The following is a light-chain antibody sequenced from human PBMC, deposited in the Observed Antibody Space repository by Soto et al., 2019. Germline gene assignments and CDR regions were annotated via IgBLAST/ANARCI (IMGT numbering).Light chain of an antibody. CDR3: QQSYSALWT. J-gene: IGKJ1*01. CDR2: AAS. CDR1: QGINRN. V-gene: IGKV1-39*01. Sequence: DIQVTQSPSSLSASVGDRVIITCRASQGINRNLNWYQQKPGQAPKLLIYAASSLQSGVPTRFRGTASGTEFTLTSTGLQPEDSASYYCQQSYSALWTFGQGTKVEIK.